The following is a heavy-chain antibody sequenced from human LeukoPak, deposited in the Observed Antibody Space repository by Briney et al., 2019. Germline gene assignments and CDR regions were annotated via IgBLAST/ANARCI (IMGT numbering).Heavy chain of an antibody. CDR1: GYSFITYW. CDR3: ARSNPGIGAFDI. Sequence: GESLKISCQGSGYSFITYWIAWVRQMPGKGLEWMGIIYPGDSDTRYSPSFQGQVTISADKSISTAYLQWSSLKASDTAMYYCARSNPGIGAFDIWGQGTMVTVSS. CDR2: IYPGDSDT. D-gene: IGHD4-11*01. V-gene: IGHV5-51*01. J-gene: IGHJ3*02.